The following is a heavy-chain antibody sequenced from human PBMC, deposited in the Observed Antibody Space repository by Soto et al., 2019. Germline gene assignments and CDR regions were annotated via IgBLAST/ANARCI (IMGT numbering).Heavy chain of an antibody. V-gene: IGHV4-59*08. CDR1: GGSISSYY. J-gene: IGHJ2*01. CDR2: IYYSGST. Sequence: SSETLSLICTVSGGSISSYYWCWIRQPPGKGLEWIGYIYYSGSTNYSPSLKSRLTISVDTSTNQFSLRLSSVTAADTAVYYCARLLTLTVADLGVWYFDLWGRGTLVTVSS. D-gene: IGHD6-19*01. CDR3: ARLLTLTVADLGVWYFDL.